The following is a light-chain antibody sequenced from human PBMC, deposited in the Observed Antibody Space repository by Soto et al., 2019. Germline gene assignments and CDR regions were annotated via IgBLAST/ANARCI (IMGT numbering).Light chain of an antibody. J-gene: IGLJ2*01. V-gene: IGLV4-69*01. Sequence: QLVLTQSPSASASLGASVKLTCTLSSGHSNYAIAWHQQQSEKGPLYLMKLNSDGSHSKGGGIPDRFSGSSSGAERYLDISRLQSGDESDYYCQTWGSGIMVFGGRTKATVL. CDR3: QTWGSGIMV. CDR1: SGHSNYA. CDR2: LNSDGSH.